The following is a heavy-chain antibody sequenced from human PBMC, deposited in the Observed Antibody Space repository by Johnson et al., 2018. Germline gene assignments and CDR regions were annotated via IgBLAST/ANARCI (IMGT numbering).Heavy chain of an antibody. D-gene: IGHD1-26*01. CDR1: GGSFSGYY. J-gene: IGHJ3*02. V-gene: IGHV4-34*01. CDR3: ARVDYSGVDYDAFDI. Sequence: QVQLQQWGAGLVKPSETLSLTCAVYGGSFSGYYWSWIRQPPWKGLEWIGETNNSGSSNYNPSLKSRVTISVDTSKKQFSLTLSSVTAADTAIYYCARVDYSGVDYDAFDIWGQGTMVTVSS. CDR2: TNNSGSS.